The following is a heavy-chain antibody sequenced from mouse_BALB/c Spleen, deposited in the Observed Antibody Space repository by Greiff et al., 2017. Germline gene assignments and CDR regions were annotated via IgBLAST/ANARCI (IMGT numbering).Heavy chain of an antibody. CDR1: GFTFSSYG. Sequence: EVQGVESGGGLVQPGGSLKLSCAASGFTFSSYGMSWVRQTPDKRLELVATINSNGGSTYYPDSVKGRFTISRDNAKNTLYLQMSSLKSEDTAMYYCARDRGYWGQGTTLTVSS. CDR2: INSNGGST. J-gene: IGHJ2*01. CDR3: ARDRGY. V-gene: IGHV5-6-3*01. D-gene: IGHD3-1*01.